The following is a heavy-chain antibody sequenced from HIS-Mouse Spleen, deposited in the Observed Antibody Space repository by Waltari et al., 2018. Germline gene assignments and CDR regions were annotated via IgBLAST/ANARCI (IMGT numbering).Heavy chain of an antibody. Sequence: EVQLVESGGGLVQPGGSLRLSCSASGFTFSSHCMPWARQAPGKGLVWVSRINSDGSSTSYADSVKGRFTISRDNAKNTLYLQMNSLRAEDTAVYYCARGMYSSGYFDYWGQGTLVTVSS. CDR1: GFTFSSHC. CDR3: ARGMYSSGYFDY. CDR2: INSDGSST. V-gene: IGHV3-74*01. J-gene: IGHJ4*02. D-gene: IGHD6-19*01.